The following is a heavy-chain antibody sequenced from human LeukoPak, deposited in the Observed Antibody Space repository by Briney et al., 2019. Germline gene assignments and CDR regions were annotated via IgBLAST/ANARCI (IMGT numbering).Heavy chain of an antibody. CDR2: IYYSGST. V-gene: IGHV4-59*01. J-gene: IGHJ4*02. CDR3: ARELGSGWEGFDY. Sequence: SETLSLTCTVSGGSISSYYWSWIRQPPGKGLEWIGYIYYSGSTNYNPSLKSRVTISVDTSKNQFSLKLSSVTAADTAVYYCARELGSGWEGFDYWGQGTLVTVSS. D-gene: IGHD6-19*01. CDR1: GGSISSYY.